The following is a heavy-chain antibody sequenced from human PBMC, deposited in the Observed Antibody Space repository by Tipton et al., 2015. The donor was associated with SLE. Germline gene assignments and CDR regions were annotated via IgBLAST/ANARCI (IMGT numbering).Heavy chain of an antibody. CDR1: AYSISTVYH. CDR2: VDSFGAT. CDR3: SRHVPRGGYYFDS. D-gene: IGHD3-10*02. V-gene: IGHV4-38-2*01. J-gene: IGHJ4*02. Sequence: TLSLTCAVSAYSISTVYHWGWSRQPPGKGLEWLGSVDSFGATYYNPSLKSRITTSIDTPKNQFSLHLTSVTAADSAVYYCSRHVPRGGYYFDSWGRGTMVTVSS.